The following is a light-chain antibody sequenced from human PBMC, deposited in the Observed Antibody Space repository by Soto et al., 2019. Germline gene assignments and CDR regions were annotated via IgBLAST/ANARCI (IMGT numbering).Light chain of an antibody. Sequence: DIQMTQSPSSLSASVGDRVTITCRASQRISRFLNWYQQKPGNAPNYLIYAESMLRDGVQSRFSGSGSETHFTLTINRLQPEDFATYYCQQSYTMPYTFGQGNKLEL. V-gene: IGKV1-39*01. J-gene: IGKJ2*01. CDR1: QRISRF. CDR2: AES. CDR3: QQSYTMPYT.